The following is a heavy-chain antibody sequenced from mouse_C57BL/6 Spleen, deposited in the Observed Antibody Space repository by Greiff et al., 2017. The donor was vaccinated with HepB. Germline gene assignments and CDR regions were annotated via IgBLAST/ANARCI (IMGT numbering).Heavy chain of an antibody. CDR1: GYTFTSYW. D-gene: IGHD2-3*01. CDR3: ARSGDGYYPWFAY. Sequence: QVQLQQPGAELVMPGASVKLSCKASGYTFTSYWMHWVKQRPGQGLEWIGGIDPSDSYTNYNQKFKGKSTLTVDKSSSTAYMQLSSLTSEDSAVYYCARSGDGYYPWFAYWGQGTLVTVSA. V-gene: IGHV1-69*01. CDR2: IDPSDSYT. J-gene: IGHJ3*01.